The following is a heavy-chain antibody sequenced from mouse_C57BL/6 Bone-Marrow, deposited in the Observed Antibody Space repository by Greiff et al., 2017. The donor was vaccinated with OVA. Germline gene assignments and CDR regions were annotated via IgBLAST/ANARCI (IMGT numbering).Heavy chain of an antibody. D-gene: IGHD1-1*01. CDR3: ARHYGSRGYAMDY. V-gene: IGHV1-42*01. CDR2: INPSTGGT. CDR1: GYSFTGYY. Sequence: EVQLQQSGPELVKPGASVKISCKASGYSFTGYYMNWVKQSPEKSLEWIGEINPSTGGTTYNQKFKAKATLTVDKSSSTAYMQLKSLTSEDSAVYYCARHYGSRGYAMDYWGQGTSVTVSS. J-gene: IGHJ4*01.